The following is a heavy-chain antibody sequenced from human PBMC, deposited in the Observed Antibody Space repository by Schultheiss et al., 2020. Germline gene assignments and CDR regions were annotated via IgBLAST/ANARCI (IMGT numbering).Heavy chain of an antibody. J-gene: IGHJ6*02. Sequence: GGSLRLSCAASGFTFSSYWMSWVRQAPGKGLEWVANIKQDGSEKYYVDSVKGRFTISRDNAKNSLYLQMNSLRAEDTAVYYCARSTMVRGVITGYYYYGMDVWGQGTTVTVSS. V-gene: IGHV3-7*01. CDR3: ARSTMVRGVITGYYYYGMDV. CDR1: GFTFSSYW. CDR2: IKQDGSEK. D-gene: IGHD3-10*01.